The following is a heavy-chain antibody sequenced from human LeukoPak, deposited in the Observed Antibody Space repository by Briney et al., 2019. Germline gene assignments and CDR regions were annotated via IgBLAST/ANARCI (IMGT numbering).Heavy chain of an antibody. CDR1: GGFISSYY. CDR3: ARTHCSGGSCYYYYYMDV. J-gene: IGHJ6*03. CDR2: IYYSGST. Sequence: SETLSLTCTVSGGFISSYYWSWIRQPPGKGLEWIGYIYYSGSTNYNPSLKSRVTISVDTSKNQFSLKLSSVTAADTAVYYCARTHCSGGSCYYYYYMDVWGKGTTVTISS. D-gene: IGHD2-15*01. V-gene: IGHV4-59*01.